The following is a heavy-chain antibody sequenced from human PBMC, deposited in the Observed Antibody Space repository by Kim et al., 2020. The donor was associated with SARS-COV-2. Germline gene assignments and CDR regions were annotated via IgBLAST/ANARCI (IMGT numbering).Heavy chain of an antibody. J-gene: IGHJ6*02. D-gene: IGHD3-10*01. V-gene: IGHV4-31*02. CDR3: VMVNGLLWFGGGMDV. Sequence: PSLKSRVTISVDTSKNQFSLKLSSVTAADTAVYYCVMVNGLLWFGGGMDVWGQGTTVTVSS.